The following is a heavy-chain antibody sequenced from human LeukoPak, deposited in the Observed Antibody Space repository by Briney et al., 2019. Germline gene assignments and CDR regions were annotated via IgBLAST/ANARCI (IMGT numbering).Heavy chain of an antibody. CDR3: ARDRRITMVRGVIRHYYYYMDV. CDR1: GGSISSGSYY. CDR2: IYTSGST. Sequence: SQTLSLTCTVSGGSISSGSYYWSWIRQPAGKGLEWIGRIYTSGSTNYNPSLKSRVTISVDTSKNQFSLKLSSVTAADTAVYYCARDRRITMVRGVIRHYYYYMDVWGKGTTVTVSS. J-gene: IGHJ6*03. D-gene: IGHD3-10*01. V-gene: IGHV4-61*02.